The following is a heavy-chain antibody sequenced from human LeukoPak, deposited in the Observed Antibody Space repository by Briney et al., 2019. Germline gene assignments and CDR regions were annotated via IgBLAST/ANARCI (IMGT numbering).Heavy chain of an antibody. J-gene: IGHJ3*02. CDR2: TSASGGGT. CDR1: GFTFTSYA. V-gene: IGHV3-23*01. D-gene: IGHD5-12*01. CDR3: ANPVGYGDAFDI. Sequence: PGGSLRLSCAASGFTFTSYAMSWVRQAPGKGLEWVSGTSASGGGTYYADSVKGRLTISRDNSKNTLYLQMNSLRAEDTAVYYCANPVGYGDAFDIWGQGTMVTVSS.